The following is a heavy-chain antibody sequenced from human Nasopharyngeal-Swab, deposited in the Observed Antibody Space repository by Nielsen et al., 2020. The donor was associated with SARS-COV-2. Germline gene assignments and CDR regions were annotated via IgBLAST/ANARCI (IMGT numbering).Heavy chain of an antibody. CDR3: ARADSYGYRGPFDY. D-gene: IGHD5-18*01. V-gene: IGHV3-30*03. CDR2: ISYDGSNK. J-gene: IGHJ4*02. Sequence: VRQMPGKGLEWVAVISYDGSNKYYADSVKGRFTISRDNSKNTLYLQMNSLRAEDTAVYYCARADSYGYRGPFDYWGQGTLVTVSS.